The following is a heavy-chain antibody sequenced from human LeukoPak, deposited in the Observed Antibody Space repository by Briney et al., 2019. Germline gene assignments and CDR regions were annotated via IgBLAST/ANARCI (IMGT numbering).Heavy chain of an antibody. J-gene: IGHJ4*02. CDR3: ARFSSGWYLTYYFDY. V-gene: IGHV4-4*07. CDR2: IYTSGST. CDR1: GGSISSYY. D-gene: IGHD6-19*01. Sequence: PSGTLSLTCTVSGGSISSYYWSWIRQPAGKGLESIGRIYTSGSTNYNPSLKSRVTMSVDTSKNQFSLKLSSVTAADTAVYYCARFSSGWYLTYYFDYWGQGTLVTVSS.